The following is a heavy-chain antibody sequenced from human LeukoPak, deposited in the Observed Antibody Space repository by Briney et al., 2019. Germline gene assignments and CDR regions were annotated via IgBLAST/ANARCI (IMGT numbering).Heavy chain of an antibody. CDR2: IFYSGNT. J-gene: IGHJ4*02. CDR3: ARPAFDGRMTPVDY. Sequence: PSETLSLTCTVSGCSISSRNYYWGWLRQPPGKGLKWVGSIFYSGNTYYNPSLQSRVTISVDTSKIQFSLKLRSVTAADTAVYYCARPAFDGRMTPVDYWGQGTLVTVSA. V-gene: IGHV4-39*01. CDR1: GCSISSRNYY. D-gene: IGHD3-9*01.